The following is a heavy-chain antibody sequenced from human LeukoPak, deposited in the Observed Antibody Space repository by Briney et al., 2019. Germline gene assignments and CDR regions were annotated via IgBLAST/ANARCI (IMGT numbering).Heavy chain of an antibody. Sequence: EASVKVSCKASGYTFTGYYMHWVRQAPGPGLEWMGRINPNSGGTNYAQKFQGRVTMTRDTSISTAYMELSRLRSDDTAVYYCASLINYYDSSGYYYHYWGQGTLVTVSS. V-gene: IGHV1-2*06. D-gene: IGHD3-22*01. J-gene: IGHJ4*02. CDR2: INPNSGGT. CDR3: ASLINYYDSSGYYYHY. CDR1: GYTFTGYY.